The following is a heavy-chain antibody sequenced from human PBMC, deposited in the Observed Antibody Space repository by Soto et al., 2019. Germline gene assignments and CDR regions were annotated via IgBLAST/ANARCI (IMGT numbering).Heavy chain of an antibody. V-gene: IGHV1-8*01. J-gene: IGHJ3*02. CDR3: ARGINYYDSGDDAFDI. CDR1: GYTFTSYD. CDR2: MNPNRGNT. D-gene: IGHD3-10*01. Sequence: QVQLVQSGAEVKKPGASVKVSCKASGYTFTSYDINWVRQATGQGLEWMGWMNPNRGNTGYAQKFQGRVTMTRNTSISTAYMELSSLRSEDTAVSYCARGINYYDSGDDAFDIWGQRTMVTVSS.